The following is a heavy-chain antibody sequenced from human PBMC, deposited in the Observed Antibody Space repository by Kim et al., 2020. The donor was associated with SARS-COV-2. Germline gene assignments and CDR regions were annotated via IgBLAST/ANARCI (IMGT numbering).Heavy chain of an antibody. Sequence: GGSLRLSCAASGFTFSTYAMHWVRQAPGKGLEYVSAISSNGGSTYYADSVKGRFTISRDNSKNTLYLQMGSLRAEDMAVYYCARGGYCSGGSCYSSSGTFDYWGQGTLVTVSS. J-gene: IGHJ4*02. CDR1: GFTFSTYA. D-gene: IGHD2-15*01. CDR2: ISSNGGST. V-gene: IGHV3-64*02. CDR3: ARGGYCSGGSCYSSSGTFDY.